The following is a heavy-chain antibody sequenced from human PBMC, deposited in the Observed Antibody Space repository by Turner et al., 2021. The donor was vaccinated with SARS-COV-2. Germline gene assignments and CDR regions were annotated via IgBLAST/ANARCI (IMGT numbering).Heavy chain of an antibody. J-gene: IGHJ4*02. CDR1: GFTFSHYG. CDR2: ISYDGSNK. V-gene: IGHV3-33*05. Sequence: VQLVESGGCVVQPGRSLRLSCVASGFTFSHYGVHWVRQAPGKGLEWVAVISYDGSNKYYADSVKGRFTISRDNSKNTLYLQMNSLRAEDTAVYYCARDGSGYYDSSGYFDHWGQGTLVTVSS. D-gene: IGHD3-22*01. CDR3: ARDGSGYYDSSGYFDH.